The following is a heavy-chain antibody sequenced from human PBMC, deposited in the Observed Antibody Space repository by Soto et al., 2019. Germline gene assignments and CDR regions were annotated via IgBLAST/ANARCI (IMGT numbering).Heavy chain of an antibody. Sequence: LRLSCATSGFSFSNYGMNWLRQAPGKGLEWVSGITKTGRSTFIADSVRGRFTISRDNLKNIMYLQMNSLRVDDTALYYCTKDAEAYDFAFDKWGQGTMVTVSS. D-gene: IGHD3-3*01. CDR3: TKDAEAYDFAFDK. V-gene: IGHV3-23*01. J-gene: IGHJ3*02. CDR2: ITKTGRST. CDR1: GFSFSNYG.